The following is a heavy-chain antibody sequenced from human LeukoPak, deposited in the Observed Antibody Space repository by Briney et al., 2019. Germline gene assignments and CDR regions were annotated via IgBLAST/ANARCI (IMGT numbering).Heavy chain of an antibody. CDR2: ISSSSSYI. D-gene: IGHD1-26*01. CDR3: ARDKRYGWELPTDFDY. CDR1: GFTFSSYW. V-gene: IGHV3-21*01. J-gene: IGHJ4*02. Sequence: GGSLRLSCAASGFTFSSYWMHWVRQAPGKGLEWVSSISSSSSYIYYADSVKGRFTISRDNAKNSLYLQMNSLRAEDTAVYYCARDKRYGWELPTDFDYWGQGTLVTVSS.